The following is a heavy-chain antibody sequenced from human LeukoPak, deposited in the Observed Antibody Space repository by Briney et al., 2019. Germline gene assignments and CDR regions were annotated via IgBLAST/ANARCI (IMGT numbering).Heavy chain of an antibody. CDR2: IFPGDSTT. J-gene: IGHJ4*02. Sequence: GESLKISCKGSGYGFVNYWIGWVRQMPGKGLELMGIIFPGDSTTRYSPSFQGQVTISADKSVSTAYLQWSSLKASDTAIYCCARFGGPTFGNWYFGYWGQGTLVTVSS. V-gene: IGHV5-51*01. CDR3: ARFGGPTFGNWYFGY. D-gene: IGHD2/OR15-2a*01. CDR1: GYGFVNYW.